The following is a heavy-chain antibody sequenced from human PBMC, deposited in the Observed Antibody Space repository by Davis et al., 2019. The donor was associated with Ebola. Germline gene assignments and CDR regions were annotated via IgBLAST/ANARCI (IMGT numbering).Heavy chain of an antibody. CDR1: GGSFSGYY. CDR2: ISSSSSYI. J-gene: IGHJ6*02. D-gene: IGHD2-15*01. Sequence: PSETLSLTCAVYGGSFSGYYWSWIRQPPGKGLEWVSSISSSSSYIYYADSVKGRFTISRDNAKNSLYLQMNSLRAEDTAVYYCARSVVVVAATMIYYYGMDVWGQGTTVTVSS. CDR3: ARSVVVVAATMIYYYGMDV. V-gene: IGHV3-21*01.